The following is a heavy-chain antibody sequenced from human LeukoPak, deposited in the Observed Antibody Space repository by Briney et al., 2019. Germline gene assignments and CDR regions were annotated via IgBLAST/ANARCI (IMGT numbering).Heavy chain of an antibody. D-gene: IGHD3-16*01. CDR1: GYSFTSYW. V-gene: IGHV1-18*04. CDR2: ISAYNGNT. Sequence: GESLKISCKGSGYSFTSYWIGWVRQAPGQGLEWMGWISAYNGNTNYAQKLQGRVTMTTDTSTSTAYMELRSLRSDDTAVYYCARDGDFDYWGQGTLVTVSS. CDR3: ARDGDFDY. J-gene: IGHJ4*02.